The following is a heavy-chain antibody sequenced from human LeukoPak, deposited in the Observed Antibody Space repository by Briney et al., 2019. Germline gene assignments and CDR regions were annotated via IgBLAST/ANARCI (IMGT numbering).Heavy chain of an antibody. CDR3: AREGRYRYGYNEYHSYMDI. D-gene: IGHD5-24*01. V-gene: IGHV4-34*01. CDR2: INHSGST. CDR1: GGSFSGYY. Sequence: KPSETLSLTCAVYGGSFSGYYWSWVRQPPGKGLEWVGEINHSGSTNYKPSLKSRVTISVDTSKNQFSLKLSSVTAAETAVYYCAREGRYRYGYNEYHSYMDIWGKGTTVTVSS. J-gene: IGHJ6*03.